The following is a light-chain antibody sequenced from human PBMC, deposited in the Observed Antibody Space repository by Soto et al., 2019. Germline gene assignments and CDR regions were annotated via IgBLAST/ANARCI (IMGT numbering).Light chain of an antibody. Sequence: SYELTQPPSVSVSPGQTASITCSGDALPKQYAYWYQQKPGQAPVLVIYKDTERPSGIPERFSGSSSGTTVTLTISGVQAEDEADYYCQSADSSGTSHVVFGGGTQLTVL. CDR1: ALPKQY. CDR2: KDT. CDR3: QSADSSGTSHVV. V-gene: IGLV3-25*03. J-gene: IGLJ2*01.